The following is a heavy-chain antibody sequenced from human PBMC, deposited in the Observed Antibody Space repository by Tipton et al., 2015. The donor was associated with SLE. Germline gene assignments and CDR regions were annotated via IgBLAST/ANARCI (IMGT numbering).Heavy chain of an antibody. Sequence: TLSLTCTVSLYSIGSGFYWDWVRQAPGKGLEWVATMHHNGSTYYNPSLRSRVTISLDTSKTQFFLGLSSVTAADTAVYFCARGPHWGLDDAFDIWGQGTMVSVSS. CDR1: LYSIGSGFY. V-gene: IGHV4-38-2*02. D-gene: IGHD7-27*01. J-gene: IGHJ3*02. CDR2: MHHNGST. CDR3: ARGPHWGLDDAFDI.